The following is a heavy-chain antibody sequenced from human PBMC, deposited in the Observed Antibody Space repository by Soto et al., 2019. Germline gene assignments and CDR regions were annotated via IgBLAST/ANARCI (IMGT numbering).Heavy chain of an antibody. CDR2: ISGTGGTT. CDR3: AKFFVETGGSSGWPWSFHF. Sequence: EVQLLESGGGLVQPGWSLRLSCAASGFTFSSYAMSWVRQAPGKGLEWVSAISGTGGTTYYADSVKGRFTISRDNSRNTLHLQMNSLRAEDTAIYYCAKFFVETGGSSGWPWSFHFWGQGTLVTVSS. J-gene: IGHJ4*02. D-gene: IGHD6-25*01. CDR1: GFTFSSYA. V-gene: IGHV3-23*01.